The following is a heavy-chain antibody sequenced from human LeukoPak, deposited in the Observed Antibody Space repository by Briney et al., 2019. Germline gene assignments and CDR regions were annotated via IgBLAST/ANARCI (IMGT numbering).Heavy chain of an antibody. V-gene: IGHV3-48*03. CDR1: GFTFSSYA. CDR2: ISSSGSTI. CDR3: ARAGYDFWSGYYTRFDY. D-gene: IGHD3-3*01. J-gene: IGHJ4*02. Sequence: AGGSLRLSWAVSGFTFSSYAMNWVRQAAGKGLEWGSYISSSGSTIYFPDSVKGRFSISRDNAKNSLYLPMNSLRAEDTAVYSCARAGYDFWSGYYTRFDYRGQGTLVTVSS.